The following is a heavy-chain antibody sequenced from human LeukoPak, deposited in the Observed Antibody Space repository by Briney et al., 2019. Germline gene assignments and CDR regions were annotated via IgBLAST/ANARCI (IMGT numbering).Heavy chain of an antibody. CDR3: ATRGEGRGIAAAGDFDY. J-gene: IGHJ4*02. CDR1: DSSITSDFY. Sequence: SETLSLTCTVSDSSITSDFYWGWLRQPPGKVLEWIGSFYNSGKTYYKPSLESRVTISMDTSKKQFSLKVSSVTAADTAVYYCATRGEGRGIAAAGDFDYWGQGILVTVSS. V-gene: IGHV4-38-2*02. D-gene: IGHD6-13*01. CDR2: FYNSGKT.